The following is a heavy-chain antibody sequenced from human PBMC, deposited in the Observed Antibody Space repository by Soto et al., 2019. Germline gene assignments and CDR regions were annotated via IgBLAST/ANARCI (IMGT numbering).Heavy chain of an antibody. D-gene: IGHD6-13*01. J-gene: IGHJ4*02. CDR1: GGSISSSSYY. Sequence: SETLSLTCTVSGGSISSSSYYWGWIRQPPGKGLEWIGSIYYSGSTYYNPSLKSRVTISVDTSKNQFSLKLSSVTAADTAVYYCASSGYSSSWYESVWGQGTLVTVSS. V-gene: IGHV4-39*01. CDR3: ASSGYSSSWYESV. CDR2: IYYSGST.